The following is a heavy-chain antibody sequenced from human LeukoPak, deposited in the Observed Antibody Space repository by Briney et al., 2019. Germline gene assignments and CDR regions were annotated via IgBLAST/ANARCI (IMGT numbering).Heavy chain of an antibody. CDR3: ARMSGSRLPGN. CDR2: ISNSGSAK. CDR1: RFSFSNHS. J-gene: IGHJ4*02. D-gene: IGHD3-3*01. V-gene: IGHV3-48*01. Sequence: GSLSLSCAASRFSFSNHSMNWVRQAPGKGLEWVSYISNSGSAKYYAASVTGRFTISRDNGKNSLYLQMNSLRAEDTAVYYCARMSGSRLPGNWGQGTLVTVSS.